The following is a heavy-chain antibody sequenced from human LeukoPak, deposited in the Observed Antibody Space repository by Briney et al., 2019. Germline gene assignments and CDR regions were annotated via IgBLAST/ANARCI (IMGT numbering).Heavy chain of an antibody. CDR1: GYTFTSYD. J-gene: IGHJ4*02. CDR3: ARGDLVGADDTNFDY. CDR2: MNPNSGNT. Sequence: GASVKLSFKASGYTFTSYDINWVRQATGQGLEWMGWMNPNSGNTGYAQKFQGRVTLTRNSSISTAYMELSSLRSEDTAVYYCARGDLVGADDTNFDYWGQGTLVTVSS. D-gene: IGHD1-26*01. V-gene: IGHV1-8*03.